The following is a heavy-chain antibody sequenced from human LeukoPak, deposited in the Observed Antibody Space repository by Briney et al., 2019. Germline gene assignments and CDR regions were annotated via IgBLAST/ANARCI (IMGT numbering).Heavy chain of an antibody. CDR1: GITLAYYG. CDR2: ISHDGNNK. Sequence: GGSLRLSCAGSGITLAYYGMHWVRQAPGKGLEWVTLISHDGNNKYYADSVKGRFTISRDNSKNVLYLQMNSLRAEDTAVYYCAKDRRVRGRSSPDHWGQGTLVTVSS. V-gene: IGHV3-30*18. D-gene: IGHD2-2*01. J-gene: IGHJ4*02. CDR3: AKDRRVRGRSSPDH.